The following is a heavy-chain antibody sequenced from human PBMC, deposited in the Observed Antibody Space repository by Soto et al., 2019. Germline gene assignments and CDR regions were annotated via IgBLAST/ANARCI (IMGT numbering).Heavy chain of an antibody. D-gene: IGHD3-16*01. CDR2: IYYSGST. V-gene: IGHV4-59*08. Sequence: SETLSLTCTVSGGSISSYYWSWIRQPPGKGLEWIGYIYYSGSTNYNPSLKSRVTISVDTSKNQFSLKLSSVTAADTAVYYCGRRWGDYFDYWGQGTRVTVSS. CDR3: GRRWGDYFDY. CDR1: GGSISSYY. J-gene: IGHJ4*02.